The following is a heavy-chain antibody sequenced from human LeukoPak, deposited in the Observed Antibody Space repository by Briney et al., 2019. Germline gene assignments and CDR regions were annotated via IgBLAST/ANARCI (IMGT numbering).Heavy chain of an antibody. Sequence: GGSLRLSCAASGFTFSSYWMHWVRQAPGKGLVWVSRINSDGSSTSYADSVKGRFTISRDNAKNTLYLQMNSLRAEDTAVYYCARADDDILTGYRYDAFDIWGQGTMVTVSS. D-gene: IGHD3-9*01. CDR3: ARADDDILTGYRYDAFDI. J-gene: IGHJ3*02. CDR1: GFTFSSYW. CDR2: INSDGSST. V-gene: IGHV3-74*01.